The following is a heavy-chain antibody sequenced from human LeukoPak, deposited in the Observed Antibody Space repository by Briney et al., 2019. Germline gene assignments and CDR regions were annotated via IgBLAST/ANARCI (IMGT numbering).Heavy chain of an antibody. CDR3: ARSSSGWYASFDY. CDR2: IRYDGSNK. J-gene: IGHJ4*02. CDR1: GFTFSSYG. D-gene: IGHD6-19*01. Sequence: GGSLRLSCAASGFTFSSYGMHWVRQAPGKGREGVADIRYDGSNKYYTDSAKGRITISRDNSKSTLYLQMNSLRAEDTAVYYCARSSSGWYASFDYWGQGTLVTVSS. V-gene: IGHV3-33*01.